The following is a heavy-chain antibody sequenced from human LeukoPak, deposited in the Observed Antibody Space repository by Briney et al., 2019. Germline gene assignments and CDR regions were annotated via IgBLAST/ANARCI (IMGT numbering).Heavy chain of an antibody. CDR3: VRIYYGPDY. D-gene: IGHD4-17*01. CDR1: GYIFTAHY. V-gene: IGHV1-2*02. CDR2: INPNNGVT. Sequence: ASVKVSCKASGYIFTAHYIHWVRQAPGQGLEWMGWINPNNGVTNYAQKFQGRVTMTRDTSITTAYMELSSLRSGDTAVYYCVRIYYGPDYWGQGTLVTVSS. J-gene: IGHJ4*02.